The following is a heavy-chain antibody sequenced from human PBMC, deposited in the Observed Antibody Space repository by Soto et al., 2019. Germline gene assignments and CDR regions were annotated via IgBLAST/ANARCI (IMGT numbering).Heavy chain of an antibody. CDR1: GFTFSSYN. D-gene: IGHD3-22*01. CDR2: ISGSSSYI. V-gene: IGHV3-21*01. CDR3: ARVVYYDSSGYQY. J-gene: IGHJ4*02. Sequence: ESGGGLVKPGGSLRLSCAASGFTFSSYNMNWVRQAPGKGLEWVSSISGSSSYIYYADSVKGRFTISRDNAKNSLYLQMNSLRAEDTAVYYCARVVYYDSSGYQYWGQGTLVTVSS.